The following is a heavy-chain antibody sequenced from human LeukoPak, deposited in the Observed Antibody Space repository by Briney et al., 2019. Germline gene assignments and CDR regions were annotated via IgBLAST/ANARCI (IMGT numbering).Heavy chain of an antibody. Sequence: PGGSLRLSCAASGFAFSTSWMTWVRQAPGKGLEWVANIKQDGSDKYYVDSVKGRFTISRDNAKNSLYLQMDSLRAEDTAVYYCARRLGYAFDIWGQGTMATVSS. V-gene: IGHV3-7*01. CDR1: GFAFSTSW. D-gene: IGHD7-27*01. J-gene: IGHJ3*02. CDR2: IKQDGSDK. CDR3: ARRLGYAFDI.